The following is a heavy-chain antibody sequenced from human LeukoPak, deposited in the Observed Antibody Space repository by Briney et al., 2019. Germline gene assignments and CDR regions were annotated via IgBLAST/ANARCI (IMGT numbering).Heavy chain of an antibody. D-gene: IGHD6-19*01. CDR1: GYTFTGYY. V-gene: IGHV1-2*02. J-gene: IGHJ4*02. CDR3: ARSPGRAMAGNFDY. CDR2: INPSSGGT. Sequence: ASVKVSCKASGYTFTGYYMHWVRQAPGQGLEWVGWINPSSGGTNYAQKFQGRVTMTRDTSTSTVYMELSSLRSEDTAVYYCARSPGRAMAGNFDYWGQGTLVTVSS.